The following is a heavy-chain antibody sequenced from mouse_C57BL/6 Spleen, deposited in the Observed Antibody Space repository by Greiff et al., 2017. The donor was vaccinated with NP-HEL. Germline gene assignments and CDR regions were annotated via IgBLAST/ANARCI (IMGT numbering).Heavy chain of an antibody. CDR3: ARSADYYGSRKDYAMDY. Sequence: QVQLKQSGPELVKPGASVKISCKASGYSFTSYYIHWVKQRPGQGLEWIGWIYPGSGNTKYNEKFKGKATLTADTSSSTAYMQLSSLTSEDSAVYYCARSADYYGSRKDYAMDYWGQGTSVTVSS. D-gene: IGHD1-1*01. J-gene: IGHJ4*01. V-gene: IGHV1-66*01. CDR2: IYPGSGNT. CDR1: GYSFTSYY.